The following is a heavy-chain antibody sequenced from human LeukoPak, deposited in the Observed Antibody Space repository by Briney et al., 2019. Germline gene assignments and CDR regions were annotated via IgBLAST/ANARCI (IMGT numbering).Heavy chain of an antibody. J-gene: IGHJ4*02. D-gene: IGHD3-22*01. CDR1: GGSISSRDYL. V-gene: IGHV4-39*01. CDR2: ISDSGST. CDR3: ARSKDGSGFAAY. Sequence: SETLSLTCTVSGGSISSRDYLWGCIRQSPGKGLEWIGTISDSGSTYYNPSLKSRVIISVDTSKNQFSLKLSSVIAADTAMYYCARSKDGSGFAAYWGQGTQVTVSS.